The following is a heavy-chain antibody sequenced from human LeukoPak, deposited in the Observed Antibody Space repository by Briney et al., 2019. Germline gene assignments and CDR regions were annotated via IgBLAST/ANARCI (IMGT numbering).Heavy chain of an antibody. V-gene: IGHV3-23*01. Sequence: PGGSLRLSSAASDITFSCYAMSLVRQAPRKLQGWVSAISGSGGSTYYADSVKGRFNISRDNSKNTLYLQMNSLRAEDTAVYYCAKGGWYSSGWYEYWGQGTLVTVSS. CDR1: DITFSCYA. D-gene: IGHD6-19*01. CDR3: AKGGWYSSGWYEY. CDR2: ISGSGGST. J-gene: IGHJ4*02.